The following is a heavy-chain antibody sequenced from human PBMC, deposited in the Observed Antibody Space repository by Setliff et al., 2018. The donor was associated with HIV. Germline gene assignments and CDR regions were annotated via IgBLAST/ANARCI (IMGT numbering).Heavy chain of an antibody. Sequence: ASVKVSCKAYEYKFNNYYYHWVRQAPGQGLEWMAIMNPSDGEANYAQKLQGRVTMTTDTSTSTAYMDLRSLRSDDTAVYYCARDRPYIVGANPIDAFDIWGQGTMVTVSS. D-gene: IGHD1-26*01. CDR1: EYKFNNYY. CDR2: MNPSDGEA. V-gene: IGHV1-46*02. CDR3: ARDRPYIVGANPIDAFDI. J-gene: IGHJ3*02.